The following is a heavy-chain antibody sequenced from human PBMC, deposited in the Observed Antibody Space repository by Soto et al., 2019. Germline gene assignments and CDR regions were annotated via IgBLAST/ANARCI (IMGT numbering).Heavy chain of an antibody. V-gene: IGHV3-21*01. Sequence: EVQLVESGGGLVKPGGSLRLSCAASGFTFSSYGMSWVRQSPGKGLEWVSSISTSGTYIYYTDSVTGRFTISRDNAKNSLYLQINSLRAEDTAVYYCASGGVNYGSGTYPRLPFDYWGQGTLVTVSS. CDR3: ASGGVNYGSGTYPRLPFDY. CDR2: ISTSGTYI. D-gene: IGHD3-10*01. J-gene: IGHJ4*02. CDR1: GFTFSSYG.